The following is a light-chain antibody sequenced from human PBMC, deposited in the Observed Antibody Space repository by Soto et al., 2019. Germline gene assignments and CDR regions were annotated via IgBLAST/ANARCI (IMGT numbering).Light chain of an antibody. V-gene: IGLV2-14*01. Sequence: QSALTQPASVSGSPGQSITISCTGTSSDVGAYDYVSWYQQHPDKAPKLIIYVVSNRPSGVSNRFSGSNSGNTASLTISGLQAEDEDDYYCSLYTSSDTPYVFGTGTKVTVL. CDR3: SLYTSSDTPYV. CDR2: VVS. CDR1: SSDVGAYDY. J-gene: IGLJ1*01.